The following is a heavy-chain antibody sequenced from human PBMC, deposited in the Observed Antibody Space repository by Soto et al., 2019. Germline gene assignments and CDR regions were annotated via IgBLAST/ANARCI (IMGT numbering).Heavy chain of an antibody. CDR1: GYFFAGYW. CDR2: IYPDNSNT. CDR3: ARQGAAVPTVPLIWLAP. Sequence: PGESLKISCKGSGYFFAGYWIAWVRQMPGKGLEWMGIIYPDNSNTKYSRSFQGQVTISADKSSSTAYLQWSSLKASDTAIYYCARQGAAVPTVPLIWLAPWGQGTLVTVYS. V-gene: IGHV5-51*01. J-gene: IGHJ5*02. D-gene: IGHD6-13*01.